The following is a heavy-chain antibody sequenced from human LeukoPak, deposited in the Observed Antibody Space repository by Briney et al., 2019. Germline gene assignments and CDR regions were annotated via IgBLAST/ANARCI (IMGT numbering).Heavy chain of an antibody. CDR3: AGRGLWHGSGSYLFSITRAFDY. CDR1: GCSFSGYY. Sequence: SETLSFTCAGYGCSFSGYYWIWNRQPPGKERKWIGETNHSGRTNYNPSLKRRATISVDTSKNHFSLKLSPVTAADTADYYAAGRGLWHGSGSYLFSITRAFDYWGQGTLVTVSS. D-gene: IGHD3-10*01. J-gene: IGHJ4*02. CDR2: TNHSGRT. V-gene: IGHV4-34*01.